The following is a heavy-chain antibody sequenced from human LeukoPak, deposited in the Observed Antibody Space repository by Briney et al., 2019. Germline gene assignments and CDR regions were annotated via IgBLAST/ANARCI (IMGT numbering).Heavy chain of an antibody. V-gene: IGHV1-18*01. CDR1: GYTFTSYG. Sequence: ASVKVSCKASGYTFTSYGISRVRQAPGQGLEWMGWISAYNGNTNYAQKLQGRVTMTTDTSTSTAYMELRSLRSDDTAVYYCARALPYDFWSGYWRNWFDPWGQGTLVTVSS. CDR3: ARALPYDFWSGYWRNWFDP. CDR2: ISAYNGNT. D-gene: IGHD3-3*01. J-gene: IGHJ5*02.